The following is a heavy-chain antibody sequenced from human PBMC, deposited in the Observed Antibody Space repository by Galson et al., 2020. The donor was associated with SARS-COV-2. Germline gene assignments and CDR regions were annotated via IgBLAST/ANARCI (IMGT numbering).Heavy chain of an antibody. CDR2: ISYDGSNK. CDR1: GFTFSSYA. CDR3: ARDSFYYVGWSFDI. J-gene: IGHJ3*02. Sequence: GGSLRLSCAASGFTFSSYAMHWVRQAPGKGLEWVAVISYDGSNKYYADSVKGRFTISRDNSKNTLYLQMNSLRAEDTAVYYCARDSFYYVGWSFDIWGQGTMVTVSS. V-gene: IGHV3-30*04. D-gene: IGHD3-10*02.